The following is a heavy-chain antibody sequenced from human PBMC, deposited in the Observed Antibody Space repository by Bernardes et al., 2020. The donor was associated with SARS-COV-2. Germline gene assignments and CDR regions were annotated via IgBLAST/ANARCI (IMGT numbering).Heavy chain of an antibody. CDR3: ARRAVGDYFVDY. J-gene: IGHJ4*02. V-gene: IGHV3-20*04. Sequence: GGSLRLSCAASGFIFDDYAMSWVRQVPGKGLEWVSGITWSGGRTGYADSVKGRFTISRDNAKNSLYLQMDSLRAEDTALYYCARRAVGDYFVDYWGQGTLVTVSS. CDR2: ITWSGGRT. CDR1: GFIFDDYA. D-gene: IGHD4-17*01.